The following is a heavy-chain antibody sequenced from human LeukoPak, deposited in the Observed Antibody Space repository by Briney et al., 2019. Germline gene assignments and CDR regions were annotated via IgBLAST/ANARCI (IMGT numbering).Heavy chain of an antibody. J-gene: IGHJ4*02. D-gene: IGHD3-22*01. CDR3: AKDWGYYDSSGYYDY. CDR1: GFTFIRYV. CDR2: IRYDGSNK. V-gene: IGHV3-30*02. Sequence: PGGSLTLSSPAYGFTFIRYVMHWLRQAPGKGVEWVALIRYDGSNKCYVDSVKGRFTISRDNSKNTLYLQMNSLRAEDTAVYYCAKDWGYYDSSGYYDYWGQGTLVTVSS.